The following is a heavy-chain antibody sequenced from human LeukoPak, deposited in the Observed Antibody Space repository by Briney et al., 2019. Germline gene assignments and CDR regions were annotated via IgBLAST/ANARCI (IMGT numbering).Heavy chain of an antibody. CDR1: GFTFSRYW. D-gene: IGHD3-22*01. V-gene: IGHV3-74*01. Sequence: PGGSLRLSCAASGFTFSRYWMHWVRQAPGKGLVWVSRINRDGSSTSYADSVKGRFTISRDNAKNTLYLQMNSLRAEDTAVYYCARDYDYYDSSGYYDYWGQGTLVTVSS. CDR2: INRDGSST. J-gene: IGHJ4*02. CDR3: ARDYDYYDSSGYYDY.